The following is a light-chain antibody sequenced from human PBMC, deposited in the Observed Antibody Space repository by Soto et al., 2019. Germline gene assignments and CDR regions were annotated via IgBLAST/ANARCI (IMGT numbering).Light chain of an antibody. CDR2: DAS. CDR1: QSVSSW. CDR3: QQYISFPKT. Sequence: DIQMTQSPPTLPAFVGDTVTITCRASQSVSSWLAWYQQKPGTAPNLLIYDASSLASGVSSRFSGSGSGTKFTLTIRSLQPDDFATYYCQQYISFPKTFGQGTKV. J-gene: IGKJ1*01. V-gene: IGKV1-5*01.